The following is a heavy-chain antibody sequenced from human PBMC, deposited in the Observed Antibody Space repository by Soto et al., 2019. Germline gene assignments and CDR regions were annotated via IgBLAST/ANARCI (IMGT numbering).Heavy chain of an antibody. CDR3: ARLSDSHRKNYYYMDV. D-gene: IGHD3-22*01. Sequence: GESLKISCKGSGYSFTSYWIGWVRQMPGKGLEWMGIIYPGDSDTRYSPSFQGQVTISADKSISTAYLQWSGLKASDTAMYYCARLSDSHRKNYYYMDVWGKGTTVTVSS. J-gene: IGHJ6*03. V-gene: IGHV5-51*01. CDR1: GYSFTSYW. CDR2: IYPGDSDT.